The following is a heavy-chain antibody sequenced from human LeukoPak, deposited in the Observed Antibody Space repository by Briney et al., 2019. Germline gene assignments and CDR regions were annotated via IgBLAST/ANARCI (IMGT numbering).Heavy chain of an antibody. Sequence: SETLSLICTVSGGSFSGYYWRWIRQPPGKGLEWIGEINHSGNPNYNPSPKSRLTISVDTSRNQLSLKLSSVTAADTGVYYCARGLTHWGQGTLVTVSS. J-gene: IGHJ4*02. CDR3: ARGLTH. CDR1: GGSFSGYY. CDR2: INHSGNP. V-gene: IGHV4-34*01.